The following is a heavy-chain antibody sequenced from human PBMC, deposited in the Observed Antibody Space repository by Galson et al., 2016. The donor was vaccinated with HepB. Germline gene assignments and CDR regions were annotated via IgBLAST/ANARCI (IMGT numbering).Heavy chain of an antibody. CDR2: ISGSGGST. J-gene: IGHJ4*02. CDR3: AKPGAATYDFGY. V-gene: IGHV3-23*01. Sequence: SLRLSCAVSGFTFSTYAMHWVRQSPGKGLEWVSAISGSGGSTYYADSVKGRFTISRDNSKNTLYLQMNSLRAEDTAVYYCAKPGAATYDFGYWGQGTLVTVSS. CDR1: GFTFSTYA. D-gene: IGHD3-10*01.